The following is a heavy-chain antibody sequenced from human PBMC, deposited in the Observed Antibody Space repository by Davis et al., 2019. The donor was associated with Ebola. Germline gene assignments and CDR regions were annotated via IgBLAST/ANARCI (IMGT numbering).Heavy chain of an antibody. CDR3: ARDWFGETD. D-gene: IGHD3-10*01. J-gene: IGHJ4*02. CDR1: GFTFSSYG. V-gene: IGHV3-30*02. Sequence: GESLKISCAASGFTFSSYGMHWVRQAPGKGLEWVAFIRYDGSNEYYADSVKGRFTISRDNSRNTLYLQMNSLRDEDTAVYYCARDWFGETDWGQGTLVTVSS. CDR2: IRYDGSNE.